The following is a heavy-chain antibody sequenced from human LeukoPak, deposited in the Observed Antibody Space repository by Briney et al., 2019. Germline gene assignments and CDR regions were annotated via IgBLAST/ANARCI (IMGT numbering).Heavy chain of an antibody. CDR2: IFTSGST. D-gene: IGHD3-3*01. CDR1: GGSISSGSYY. J-gene: IGHJ4*02. V-gene: IGHV4-61*02. Sequence: PSETLSLTCTVSGGSISSGSYYWSWIRQPAGKGLEWIGRIFTSGSTNYNPSLKSRVTVSLDTSKNQFSLKLSSVTAADTAVYYCARDLGYYDFWSGYNPGYFDYWGQGTLVTVSS. CDR3: ARDLGYYDFWSGYNPGYFDY.